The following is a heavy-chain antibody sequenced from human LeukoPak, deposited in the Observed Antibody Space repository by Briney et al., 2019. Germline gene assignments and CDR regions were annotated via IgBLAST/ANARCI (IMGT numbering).Heavy chain of an antibody. J-gene: IGHJ6*03. CDR2: INHSGST. V-gene: IGHV4-34*01. D-gene: IGHD1-26*01. CDR1: GGSISTYY. Sequence: SETLSLTCTVSGGSISTYYWTWIRQPPGKGLEWIGEINHSGSTNYNPSLKSRVTISVDTSKNQFSLKLSSVTAADTAVYYCARYLVGATFSYYMDVWGKGTTVTVSS. CDR3: ARYLVGATFSYYMDV.